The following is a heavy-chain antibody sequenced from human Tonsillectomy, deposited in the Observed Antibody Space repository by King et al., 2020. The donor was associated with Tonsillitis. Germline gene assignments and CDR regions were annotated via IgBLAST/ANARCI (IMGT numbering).Heavy chain of an antibody. V-gene: IGHV4-61*02. CDR2: ISGSGST. D-gene: IGHD4-17*01. J-gene: IGHJ4*02. Sequence: VQLQQWGAGLLKPSETLSLTCTVSGDSIDSGPYYWNWIRQPAGKGLEWIGRISGSGSTNSNPSLKSRVTISVDTSKNQFSLKLNSVSAADTAIYYCAREDFGDYPYWGQGTLVTVSS. CDR1: GDSIDSGPYY. CDR3: AREDFGDYPY.